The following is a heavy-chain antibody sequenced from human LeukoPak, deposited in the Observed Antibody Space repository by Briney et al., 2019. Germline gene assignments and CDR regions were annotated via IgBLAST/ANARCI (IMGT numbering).Heavy chain of an antibody. D-gene: IGHD3-10*01. V-gene: IGHV4-59*12. J-gene: IGHJ4*02. CDR1: GGSISSYY. Sequence: SETLSLTCTVSGGSISSYYWSWIRQPPGKGLEWIGYIYYSGSTNNNPSLKSRVTISVDKSKNQFSLKLSSVTAADTAVYYCARDLLYGFDYWGQGTLVTVSS. CDR2: IYYSGST. CDR3: ARDLLYGFDY.